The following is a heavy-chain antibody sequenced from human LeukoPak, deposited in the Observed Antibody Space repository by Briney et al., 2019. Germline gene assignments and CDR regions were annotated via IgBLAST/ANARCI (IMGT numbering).Heavy chain of an antibody. Sequence: GESLKISCKGSGYSFTSYWIGWVRQMPGKGLEWMGIIYPGDSDTRYSLSFQGQVIISADKSISTAYLQWSSLKASDTAMYYCARQIVGATNWFDPWGQGTLVTVSS. CDR3: ARQIVGATNWFDP. J-gene: IGHJ5*02. D-gene: IGHD1-26*01. V-gene: IGHV5-51*01. CDR2: IYPGDSDT. CDR1: GYSFTSYW.